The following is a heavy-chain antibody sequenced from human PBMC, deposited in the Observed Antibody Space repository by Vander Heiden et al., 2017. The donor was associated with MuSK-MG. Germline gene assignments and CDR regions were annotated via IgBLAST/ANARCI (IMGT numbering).Heavy chain of an antibody. CDR3: ATGLENRAVAEF. CDR2: IDPEEDAA. V-gene: IGHV1-69-2*01. D-gene: IGHD1-1*01. J-gene: IGHJ4*02. CDR1: GHTFTDAS. Sequence: EVQLVQSGPEVKKPGATVKISCRVSGHTFTDASLHWVRQAPGKGLEWVGLIDPEEDAATYAETFQGRLTITADTSTDTAYMELRSLTSRDAAVYFCATGLENRAVAEFWGQGTLISVSS.